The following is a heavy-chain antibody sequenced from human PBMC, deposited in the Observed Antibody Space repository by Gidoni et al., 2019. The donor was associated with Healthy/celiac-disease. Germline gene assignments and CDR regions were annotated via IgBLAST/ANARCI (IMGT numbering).Heavy chain of an antibody. D-gene: IGHD2-15*01. CDR2: IIPILGIA. Sequence: QVQLVQSGAEVKKPGSSVKVSCKASGGTFSSYTISWVRQAPGQGLEWMGRIIPILGIANYAQKFQGRVTITADKSTSTAYMELSSLRSEDTAVYYCARDLKDGGNGGYYYYGMDVWGQGTTVTVSS. V-gene: IGHV1-69*08. J-gene: IGHJ6*02. CDR1: GGTFSSYT. CDR3: ARDLKDGGNGGYYYYGMDV.